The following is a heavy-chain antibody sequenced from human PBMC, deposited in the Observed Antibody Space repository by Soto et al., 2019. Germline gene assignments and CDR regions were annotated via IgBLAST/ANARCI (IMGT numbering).Heavy chain of an antibody. D-gene: IGHD3-3*01. V-gene: IGHV1-69*06. CDR1: GGTFSSYA. Sequence: QVQLVQSGAEVKKPGSSVKVSCKASGGTFSSYAISWVRQAPGQGLEWMGGIIPIFGTANYAQQFQGSVTITAYKSKTTASMQLSSLRSGENSVHYCARNGITIVGVVRPPPRYYFDYWGQGTLVTVSS. CDR3: ARNGITIVGVVRPPPRYYFDY. J-gene: IGHJ4*02. CDR2: IIPIFGTA.